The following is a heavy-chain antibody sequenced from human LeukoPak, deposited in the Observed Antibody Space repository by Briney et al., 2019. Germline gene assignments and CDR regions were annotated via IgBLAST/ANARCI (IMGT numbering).Heavy chain of an antibody. V-gene: IGHV1-69*13. CDR3: ARDGYCSSTSCYRFDP. CDR2: IIPIFGTA. Sequence: SVKVSCKASGGTFSSYAISLVRQAPGQGLEWMGGIIPIFGTANYAQKFQGRVTITADESTSTAYMELSSLTSEDTAVYYCARDGYCSSTSCYRFDPWGQGTLVTVSS. J-gene: IGHJ5*02. D-gene: IGHD2-2*02. CDR1: GGTFSSYA.